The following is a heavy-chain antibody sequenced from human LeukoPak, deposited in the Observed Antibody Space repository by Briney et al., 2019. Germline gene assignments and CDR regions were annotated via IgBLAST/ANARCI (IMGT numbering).Heavy chain of an antibody. J-gene: IGHJ4*02. D-gene: IGHD3-16*02. CDR2: IYYSGST. V-gene: IGHV4-59*08. CDR1: GGSISSHY. Sequence: PSETLSLTCTVSGGSISSHYWSWIRQPPGKGLEWIGYIYYSGSTNYNPSLKSRVTISVDTSKNQFSLKLSSVTAADTAVYYCARSEGWLSYYFDYWGQGTLVTVSS. CDR3: ARSEGWLSYYFDY.